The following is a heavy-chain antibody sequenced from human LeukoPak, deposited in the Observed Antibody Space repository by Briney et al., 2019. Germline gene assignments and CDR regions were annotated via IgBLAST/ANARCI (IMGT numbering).Heavy chain of an antibody. D-gene: IGHD3-22*01. CDR2: ISSSGGDT. J-gene: IGHJ4*02. CDR3: AKLSRILVYDSSGYRGGGYFDY. Sequence: GGSLRLSCAASRFTFRSYGMSWVRQAPGKGLEWVSAISSSGGDTYYADSVKGRFTISRDNSKNTLYLQMNSLRAEDTAVYYCAKLSRILVYDSSGYRGGGYFDYWGQGTLVTVSS. CDR1: RFTFRSYG. V-gene: IGHV3-23*01.